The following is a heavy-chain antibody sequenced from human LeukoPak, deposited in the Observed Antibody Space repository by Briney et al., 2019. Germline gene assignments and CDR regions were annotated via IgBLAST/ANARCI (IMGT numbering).Heavy chain of an antibody. J-gene: IGHJ4*02. Sequence: GGSLRLSCAASGFTVSSNYISWVRQAPGKGLEWVSVIYSGGSTYYADSVKGRFTISRDNSKNTLYLQMNSLRAEDTAVYYCASRGYSYGTNDYWGQGTLVTVSS. CDR3: ASRGYSYGTNDY. CDR1: GFTVSSNY. CDR2: IYSGGST. D-gene: IGHD5-18*01. V-gene: IGHV3-53*01.